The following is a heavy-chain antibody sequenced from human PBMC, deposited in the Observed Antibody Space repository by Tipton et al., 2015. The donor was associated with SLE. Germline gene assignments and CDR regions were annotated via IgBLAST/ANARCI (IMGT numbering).Heavy chain of an antibody. V-gene: IGHV3-49*04. D-gene: IGHD6-19*01. CDR1: GFTFGDYA. CDR2: IRHKAHGGTT. Sequence: SLRLPCTASGFTFGDYAMSWVRQAPGKGLEWVGFIRHKAHGGTTEYAASVKGRFIISRDDSNSIAYLQMNSLKTEDTAVYYCSRVGIGCVFVDYGGQGTLVTASS. CDR3: SRVGIGCVFVDY. J-gene: IGHJ4*02.